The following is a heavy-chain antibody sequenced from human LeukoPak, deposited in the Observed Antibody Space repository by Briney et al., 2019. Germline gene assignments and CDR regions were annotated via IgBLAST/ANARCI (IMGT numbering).Heavy chain of an antibody. D-gene: IGHD4-11*01. CDR3: ARSPADYSNYYFDY. CDR2: ISGSGGST. J-gene: IGHJ4*02. V-gene: IGHV3-23*01. Sequence: GGSLRLSCAASGFTFSSYAMSWVRQAPGKGLEWVSAISGSGGSTYYADSVKGRFTISRDNSKNTLYLQMNSLRAEDTAVYYCARSPADYSNYYFDYWDQGTLVAVSS. CDR1: GFTFSSYA.